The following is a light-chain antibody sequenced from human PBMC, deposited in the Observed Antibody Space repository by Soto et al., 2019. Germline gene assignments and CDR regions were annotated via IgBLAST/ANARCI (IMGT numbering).Light chain of an antibody. J-gene: IGKJ4*01. V-gene: IGKV3-20*01. Sequence: EIVLTQSPATLSLSPGERATLSCMASQSVSSSYLAWHQKKPGQAPRLLIYGASSRATDIPDRFSGSGSGTDFTLTISRLEPEDFAVYYCQHYGSTPLTFGGGTKVEIK. CDR3: QHYGSTPLT. CDR1: QSVSSSY. CDR2: GAS.